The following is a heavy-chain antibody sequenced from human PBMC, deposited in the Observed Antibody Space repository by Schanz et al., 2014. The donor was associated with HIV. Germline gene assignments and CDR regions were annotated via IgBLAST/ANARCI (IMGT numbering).Heavy chain of an antibody. CDR2: ISGNGGST. J-gene: IGHJ6*02. CDR3: ARGSGPYYYYYGMDV. D-gene: IGHD3-10*01. CDR1: TFTFNNYD. Sequence: VQLVESGGGLVQPGGSLRLSCAASTFTFNNYDMGWVRQAPGKGLEWVSGISGNGGSTYHADSVKGRFTISRDNSKNTLYLQMNSLRAEDTAVYYCARGSGPYYYYYGMDVWGQGTTVTVSS. V-gene: IGHV3-23*04.